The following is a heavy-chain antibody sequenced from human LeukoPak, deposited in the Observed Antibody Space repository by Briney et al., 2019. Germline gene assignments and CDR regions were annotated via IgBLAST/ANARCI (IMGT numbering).Heavy chain of an antibody. CDR1: GFTFSSYG. V-gene: IGHV3-33*01. D-gene: IGHD2-2*02. J-gene: IGHJ4*02. CDR2: IWYDGSNK. CDR3: ARESYCSSTSCYTNFDY. Sequence: GGSPRLSCAASGFTFSSYGMHWVRQAPGKGLEWVAVIWYDGSNKYYADSVKGRFTISRDNSKNTLYLQMNSLRAEDTAVYYCARESYCSSTSCYTNFDYWGQGTLVTVSS.